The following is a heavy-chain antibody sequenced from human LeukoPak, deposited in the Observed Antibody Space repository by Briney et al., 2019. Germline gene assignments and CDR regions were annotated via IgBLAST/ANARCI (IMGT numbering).Heavy chain of an antibody. Sequence: SETLSLTCAVYGGTFSDYWWTWIRQSPGKGLEWIGEVNHSGRTNYNPPLKSRVSISVDRSKKQFSLKLTSVTAADTALYYCAIRFGRLEAGGTPFDSWGQGTLSPSPQ. CDR3: AIRFGRLEAGGTPFDS. V-gene: IGHV4-34*08. J-gene: IGHJ4*02. CDR1: GGTFSDYW. D-gene: IGHD6-13*01. CDR2: VNHSGRT.